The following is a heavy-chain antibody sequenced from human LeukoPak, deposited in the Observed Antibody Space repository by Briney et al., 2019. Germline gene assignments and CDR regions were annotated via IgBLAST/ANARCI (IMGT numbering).Heavy chain of an antibody. CDR3: ARDSSSWSFLDY. D-gene: IGHD6-13*01. Sequence: SETLSLTCTGSGGSISSYYWSWIRQPAAKGLEWIGRIYTSGSTNYNPSLKSRVTMSVDTSKNQFSLKLSSVTAADTAVYYCARDSSSWSFLDYWGQGTLVTVSS. CDR1: GGSISSYY. V-gene: IGHV4-4*07. CDR2: IYTSGST. J-gene: IGHJ4*02.